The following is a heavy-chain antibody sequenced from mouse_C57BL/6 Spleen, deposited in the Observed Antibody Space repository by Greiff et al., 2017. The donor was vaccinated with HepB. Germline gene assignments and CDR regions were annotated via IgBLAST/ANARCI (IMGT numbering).Heavy chain of an antibody. CDR1: GYTFTSYW. Sequence: VQLQQPGAELVRPGSSVKLSCKASGYTFTSYWMDWVKQRPGQGLEWIGNIYPSDSETHYNQKFKDKATLTVDKSSSTAYMQLSSLTSEDSAVYYCARLATVVATFDYWGQGTTLTVSS. V-gene: IGHV1-61*01. CDR3: ARLATVVATFDY. J-gene: IGHJ2*01. D-gene: IGHD1-1*01. CDR2: IYPSDSET.